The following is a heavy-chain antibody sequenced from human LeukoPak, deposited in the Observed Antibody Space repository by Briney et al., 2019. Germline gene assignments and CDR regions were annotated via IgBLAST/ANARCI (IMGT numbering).Heavy chain of an antibody. CDR2: ISSSGSTI. D-gene: IGHD6-13*01. CDR3: AKDQHSSSWYIDWFDP. V-gene: IGHV3-48*03. CDR1: GFTFSSYE. J-gene: IGHJ5*02. Sequence: PGGSLRLSCAASGFTFSSYEMNWVRQAPGKGLEWVSYISSSGSTIYYADSVKGRFTISRDNSKNTLYLQMNSLRAEDTAVYYCAKDQHSSSWYIDWFDPWGQGTLVTVSS.